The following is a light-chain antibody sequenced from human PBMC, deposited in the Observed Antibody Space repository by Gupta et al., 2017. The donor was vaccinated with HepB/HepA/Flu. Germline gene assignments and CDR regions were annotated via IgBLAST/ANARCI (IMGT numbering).Light chain of an antibody. CDR1: SEYSTYA. J-gene: IGLJ3*02. CDR2: LNSDGSH. CDR3: RNWGPGCWV. Sequence: QLVRTQSPSASASLGASVKITCTLSSEYSTYAIAWHQQQPETGPRSLMTLNSDGSHNTGDAIPFCVSGSGSGAALSINRYRLQSEADCYYSSRNWGPGCWVFGGGTKLTVL. V-gene: IGLV4-69*01.